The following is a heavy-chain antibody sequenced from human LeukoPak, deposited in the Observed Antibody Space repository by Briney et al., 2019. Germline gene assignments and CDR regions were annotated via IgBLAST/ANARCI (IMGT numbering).Heavy chain of an antibody. CDR1: GFTFGNYA. D-gene: IGHD4-11*01. CDR2: ISGSGDST. J-gene: IGHJ4*02. CDR3: ARSGGLQKFDY. V-gene: IGHV3-23*01. Sequence: PGGSLRLSCAASGFTFGNYAMSWVRQTPGKGLEWVSSISGSGDSTYYADSVKGRFTISRDTSKNTLYLQMNSLRTEDTAVYYCARSGGLQKFDYWGQGTLVTVSS.